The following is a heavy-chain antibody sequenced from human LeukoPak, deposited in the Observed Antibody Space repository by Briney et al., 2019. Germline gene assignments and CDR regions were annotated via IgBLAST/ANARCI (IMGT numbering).Heavy chain of an antibody. Sequence: PSETLSLTCAVYGGSFSGYYWSWVRQPPGKGLEGMGEINHSGSTNYNPSLKSRVTIPVDTSKNQFSLQLSSVTAADTAVYYCARRRLTYYDYVWGSYRLNWFDPWGQGTLVTVSS. CDR1: GGSFSGYY. D-gene: IGHD3-16*02. V-gene: IGHV4-34*01. J-gene: IGHJ5*02. CDR2: INHSGST. CDR3: ARRRLTYYDYVWGSYRLNWFDP.